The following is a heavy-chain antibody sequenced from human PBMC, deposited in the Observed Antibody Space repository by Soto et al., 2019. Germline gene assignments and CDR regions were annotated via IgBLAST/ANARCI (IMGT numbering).Heavy chain of an antibody. CDR3: ERGFRMRIPAASERVYYYNGLEV. CDR1: GGSFSGYY. V-gene: IGHV4-34*01. Sequence: QVQLQQWGAGLLKPSETLSLNCAVYGGSFSGYYWSWIRQPPGKGLEWIGEINHRGSINYNPSHKIRVTMTVATTKNKFTMQMNSGTAADTAVFYCERGFRMRIPAASERVYYYNGLEVCGQGTAVTVTS. D-gene: IGHD2-15*01. J-gene: IGHJ6*02. CDR2: INHRGSI.